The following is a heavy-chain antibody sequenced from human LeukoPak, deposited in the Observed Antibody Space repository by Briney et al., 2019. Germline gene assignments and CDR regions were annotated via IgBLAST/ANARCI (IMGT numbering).Heavy chain of an antibody. CDR3: ARLRGYGDYESQVALDY. CDR2: INTNTGNP. J-gene: IGHJ4*02. Sequence: ASVKVSCKASGYTFTSYAMNWVRQAPGQGLEWMGWINTNTGNPTYAQGFTERFVFSLDTSVSTAYLQISSLKAEDTAVYYCARLRGYGDYESQVALDYWGQGTLVTVSS. CDR1: GYTFTSYA. D-gene: IGHD4-17*01. V-gene: IGHV7-4-1*02.